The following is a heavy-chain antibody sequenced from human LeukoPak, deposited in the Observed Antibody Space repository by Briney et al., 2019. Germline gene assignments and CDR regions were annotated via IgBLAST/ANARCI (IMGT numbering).Heavy chain of an antibody. CDR1: GGSISTYY. Sequence: PSETLSLTCTVSGGSISTYYWNWIRQPPGKGLEWIGYIYHSRSTNYTPSLQSRVTISVDTSKNQFSLNLNSVTAADTAVYYCARLNRGGALDIWGQGTMVTVSS. CDR2: IYHSRST. CDR3: ARLNRGGALDI. V-gene: IGHV4-59*01. D-gene: IGHD1/OR15-1a*01. J-gene: IGHJ3*02.